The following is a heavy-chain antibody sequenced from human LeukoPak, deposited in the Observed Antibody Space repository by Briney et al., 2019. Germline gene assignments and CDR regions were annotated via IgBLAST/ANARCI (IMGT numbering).Heavy chain of an antibody. Sequence: GGSLRLSCAGSGFNFDDYGMTWVRQAPGKGLQWVSGINWNGGSTGYADSVKGRFTISRGNAKNSLYLQMNSLRAEDTALYYCARSYDSSGYYFSPGGYWGQGTLVTVSS. CDR2: INWNGGST. D-gene: IGHD3-22*01. V-gene: IGHV3-20*04. CDR3: ARSYDSSGYYFSPGGY. J-gene: IGHJ4*02. CDR1: GFNFDDYG.